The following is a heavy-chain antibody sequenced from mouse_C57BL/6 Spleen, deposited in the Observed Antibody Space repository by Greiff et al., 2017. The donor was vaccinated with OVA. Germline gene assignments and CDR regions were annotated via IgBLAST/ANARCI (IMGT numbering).Heavy chain of an antibody. J-gene: IGHJ2*01. CDR3: TRSGGYYLDY. V-gene: IGHV1-15*01. CDR2: IDPETGGT. CDR1: GYTFTDYE. Sequence: QVHVKQSGAELVRPGASVTLSCKASGYTFTDYEMHWVKQTPVHGLEWIGAIDPETGGTAYNQKFKGKAILTADKSSSTAYMELRSLTSEDSAVYYCTRSGGYYLDYWGQGTTLTVSS.